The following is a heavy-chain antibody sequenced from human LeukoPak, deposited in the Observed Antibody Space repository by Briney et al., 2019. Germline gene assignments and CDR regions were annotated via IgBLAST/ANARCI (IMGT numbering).Heavy chain of an antibody. CDR1: GSSLSSYH. CDR3: ARVGSSDYHYKIDY. D-gene: IGHD3-22*01. CDR2: IYYSGST. J-gene: IGHJ4*02. Sequence: SETLSLTCTVSGSSLSSYHWSWIRQPPRKGLELIGYIYYSGSTNYNPSLKSRVTISGDTSKNKFSLELSSVTAADTAVYYCARVGSSDYHYKIDYWGQGILVTVSS. V-gene: IGHV4-59*01.